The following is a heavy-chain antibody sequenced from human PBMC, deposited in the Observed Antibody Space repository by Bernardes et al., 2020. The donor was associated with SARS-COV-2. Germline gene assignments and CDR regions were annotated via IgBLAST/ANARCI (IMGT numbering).Heavy chain of an antibody. D-gene: IGHD2-2*01. CDR3: ACSRFTGLNPFDY. CDR1: GFTFSAFA. J-gene: IGHJ4*02. V-gene: IGHV3-30-3*01. CDR2: ISYDGSSK. Sequence: GGSLRLSCAASGFTFSAFAMHWVRQAPGKGLEWVAVISYDGSSKYYADSVKGRSTISRDNSKNTLSLQMDSLRTEDTAVYHCACSRFTGLNPFDYWGQGTLVTVSS.